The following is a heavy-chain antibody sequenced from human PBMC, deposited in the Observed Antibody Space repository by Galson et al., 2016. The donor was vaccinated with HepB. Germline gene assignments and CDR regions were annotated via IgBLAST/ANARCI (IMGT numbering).Heavy chain of an antibody. CDR3: ARAGLETKASFDY. CDR1: GGSISPYY. Sequence: ETLSLTCTVSGGSISPYYWSWIRQPPGKGLECIGTVYRGRVYYNLSFEGRVTISIGMSTDVVSLKLTSLTAADTAVYYCARAGLETKASFDYWGQGTLVAVSS. V-gene: IGHV4-59*04. J-gene: IGHJ4*02. CDR2: VYRGRV. D-gene: IGHD1-1*01.